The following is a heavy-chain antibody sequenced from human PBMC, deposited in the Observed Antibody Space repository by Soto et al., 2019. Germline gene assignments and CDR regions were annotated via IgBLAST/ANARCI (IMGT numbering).Heavy chain of an antibody. D-gene: IGHD3-3*01. CDR1: GGSISSYY. CDR3: ARGIHGTIFGVALTKRYYMDV. V-gene: IGHV4-59*01. CDR2: IYYSGST. Sequence: SETLSLTCTVSGGSISSYYWSWIRQPPGKGLEWIGYIYYSGSTNYNPSLKSRVTISVDTSKNQFSLKLSSVTAADTAVYYCARGIHGTIFGVALTKRYYMDVWGKGTTVTVSS. J-gene: IGHJ6*03.